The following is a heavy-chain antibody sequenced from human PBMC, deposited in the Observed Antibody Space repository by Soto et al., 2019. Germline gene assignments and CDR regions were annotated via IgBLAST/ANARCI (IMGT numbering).Heavy chain of an antibody. V-gene: IGHV3-23*01. Sequence: GGSLRLSCAASGLTFRNYAMSWVRQAPGKGLEWVSVISGSGGSSYYADSVKGRFTISRDNSKNTLYLQMNSLTAEDTAVYYCAKPNLYCSSTSCYDHWGQGILVTVSS. D-gene: IGHD2-2*01. CDR1: GLTFRNYA. CDR3: AKPNLYCSSTSCYDH. J-gene: IGHJ4*02. CDR2: ISGSGGSS.